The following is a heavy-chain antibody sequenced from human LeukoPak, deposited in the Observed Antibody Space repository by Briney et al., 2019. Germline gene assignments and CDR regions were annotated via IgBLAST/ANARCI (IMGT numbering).Heavy chain of an antibody. CDR2: IIPIFGTA. D-gene: IGHD3-3*01. V-gene: IGHV1-69*01. J-gene: IGHJ6*03. CDR3: ARGLLRFLEWYYYYYMDV. CDR1: GGTFSSYA. Sequence: WASVKVSCKASGGTFSSYAISWVRQAPGQGLEWMGGIIPIFGTANYAQKFQGRVTITADESTSTAYMELSSLRSEDTAVYYCARGLLRFLEWYYYYYMDVWGKGTTVIVSS.